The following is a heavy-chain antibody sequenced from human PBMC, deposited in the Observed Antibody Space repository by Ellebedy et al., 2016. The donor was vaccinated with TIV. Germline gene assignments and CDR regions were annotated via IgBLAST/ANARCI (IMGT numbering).Heavy chain of an antibody. J-gene: IGHJ3*01. CDR1: GFTFSNFP. V-gene: IGHV3-74*01. D-gene: IGHD3-10*01. CDR3: AMGLGLWAFDV. Sequence: GESLKISCTASGFTFSNFPMHWVRQAPGKGLVWVSRVTVDGSGTYYTDSVRGRFTISRDNAKNTLYLQVNSLRVEDTAVYYCAMGLGLWAFDVWGQGTKVTVSS. CDR2: VTVDGSGT.